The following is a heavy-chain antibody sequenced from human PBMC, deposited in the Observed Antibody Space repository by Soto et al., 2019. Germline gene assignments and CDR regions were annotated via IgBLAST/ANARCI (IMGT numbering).Heavy chain of an antibody. CDR1: VFTFTNYA. J-gene: IGHJ4*02. Sequence: PGGSLRLSCAASVFTFTNYAMHWVRQAPGKGLEWVAVISYDGSKKYYADSVKGRFTISRDNSKSTLYLQMNSLRAEDTAVFYCARAYYHDKSDFDYWGQGTQVTVSS. CDR3: ARAYYHDKSDFDY. CDR2: ISYDGSKK. D-gene: IGHD3-22*01. V-gene: IGHV3-30-3*01.